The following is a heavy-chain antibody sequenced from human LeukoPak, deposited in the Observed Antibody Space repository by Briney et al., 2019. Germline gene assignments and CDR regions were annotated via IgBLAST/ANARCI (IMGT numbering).Heavy chain of an antibody. V-gene: IGHV4-59*12. CDR3: ARGGSSSWYVPFDY. CDR2: IYDSGSI. J-gene: IGHJ4*02. Sequence: SETLSLTCTVSGGSISSYYWSWVRQPPGKGLEWIGYIYDSGSINYNPSLKSRVTISLDTSKNQFSLKLTSVTAADTAVYYCARGGSSSWYVPFDYWGQGTLVTVSS. CDR1: GGSISSYY. D-gene: IGHD6-13*01.